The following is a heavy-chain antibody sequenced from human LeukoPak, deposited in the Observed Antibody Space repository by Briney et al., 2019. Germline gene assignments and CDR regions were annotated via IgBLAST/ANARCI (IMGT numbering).Heavy chain of an antibody. D-gene: IGHD1-20*01. CDR3: ARESGISGAEYFDY. Sequence: PGGSLRLSCAASRFAFSSYWMSWVRQAPGKGLEWVANIKQDGSEKYYVDSVRGRFTISRDNAKNSLYLQMNSLRAEDTAVYYCARESGISGAEYFDYWGQGTLVTVSS. V-gene: IGHV3-7*01. CDR1: RFAFSSYW. CDR2: IKQDGSEK. J-gene: IGHJ4*02.